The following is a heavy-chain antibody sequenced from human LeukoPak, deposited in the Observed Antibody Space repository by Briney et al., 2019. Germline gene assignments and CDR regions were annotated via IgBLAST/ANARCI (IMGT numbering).Heavy chain of an antibody. CDR1: GFTFSSYS. CDR3: ARGGSYYDILTGYSYPDIFDY. CDR2: ISSSSSYI. Sequence: GGSLRLSCAASGFTFSSYSMNWVRQAPGKGLEWVSSISSSSSYIYYADSVKGRFTISRDNAKNSLYLQMNSLRAEDTAVYYCARGGSYYDILTGYSYPDIFDYRGQGTLVTVSS. J-gene: IGHJ4*02. V-gene: IGHV3-21*01. D-gene: IGHD3-9*01.